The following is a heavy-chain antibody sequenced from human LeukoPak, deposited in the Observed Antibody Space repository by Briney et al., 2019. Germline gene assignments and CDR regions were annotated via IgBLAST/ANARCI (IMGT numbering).Heavy chain of an antibody. CDR1: GFTFSSYS. V-gene: IGHV3-48*01. J-gene: IGHJ4*02. CDR3: ARRPHPDY. CDR2: ISSSSSTI. D-gene: IGHD6-25*01. Sequence: GRSLRLSCAASGFTFSSYSMNWVRQAPGKGLEWVSYISSSSSTIYYADSVKGRFTISRDNAKNSLYLQMNSLRAEDTAVYYCARRPHPDYWAQGTLVTVSS.